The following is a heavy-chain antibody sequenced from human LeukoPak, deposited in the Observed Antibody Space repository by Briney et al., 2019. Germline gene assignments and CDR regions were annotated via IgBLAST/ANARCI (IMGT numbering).Heavy chain of an antibody. CDR1: GGTFSIYA. CDR2: ISGSGGST. CDR3: AKAELRYFDWSYFDY. D-gene: IGHD3-9*01. J-gene: IGHJ4*02. Sequence: SCKASGGTFSIYAMSWVRQAPGKGLEWVSVISGSGGSTYYADSVKGRFTISRDNSKNTLYLQMNSLRAEDTAVYYCAKAELRYFDWSYFDYWGQGTLVTVSS. V-gene: IGHV3-23*01.